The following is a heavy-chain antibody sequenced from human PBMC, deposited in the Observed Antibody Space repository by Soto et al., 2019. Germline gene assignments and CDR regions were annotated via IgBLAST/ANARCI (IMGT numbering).Heavy chain of an antibody. Sequence: GGSLRLSCAASGFTFSDYYMNWIRQAPGKGLEWVSYISDSGSSIFYADSVKGRFTISRDSARKSLYLHMNSLRVEDTAVYYCARDTALINSGFFDAWGQGTLVTVSS. CDR3: ARDTALINSGFFDA. D-gene: IGHD3-22*01. CDR1: GFTFSDYY. J-gene: IGHJ5*02. CDR2: ISDSGSSI. V-gene: IGHV3-11*01.